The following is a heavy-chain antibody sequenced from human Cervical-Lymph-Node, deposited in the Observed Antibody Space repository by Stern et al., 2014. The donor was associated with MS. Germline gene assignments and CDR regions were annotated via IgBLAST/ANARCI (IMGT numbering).Heavy chain of an antibody. Sequence: QVQLVQSGAEVKKPGASVKVSCKASGYTFTSYAMHWVRQAPGQRLEWMGWINAGNGNTKYSQKFQGRVTITRDTSASTAYMELSSLRSEDTAVYYCARGLTGTTMFDYWGQGTLVTVSS. CDR1: GYTFTSYA. D-gene: IGHD1-20*01. CDR2: INAGNGNT. J-gene: IGHJ4*02. CDR3: ARGLTGTTMFDY. V-gene: IGHV1-3*01.